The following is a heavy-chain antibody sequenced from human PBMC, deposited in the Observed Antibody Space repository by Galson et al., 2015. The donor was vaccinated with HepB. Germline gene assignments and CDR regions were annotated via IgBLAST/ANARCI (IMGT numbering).Heavy chain of an antibody. CDR1: GDSVSTNSAA. CDR3: ARELRGRKPWYSSGRRPSDYHNGLDV. CDR2: TYYRSKWYN. V-gene: IGHV6-1*01. D-gene: IGHD6-19*01. Sequence: CAISGDSVSTNSAAWNWIRQSPSRGLEWLGRTYYRSKWYNDYALSVRGRISIIPDTSKNQFSLHLSSVTPEDTALYYCARELRGRKPWYSSGRRPSDYHNGLDVWGQGTTVTVSS. J-gene: IGHJ6*02.